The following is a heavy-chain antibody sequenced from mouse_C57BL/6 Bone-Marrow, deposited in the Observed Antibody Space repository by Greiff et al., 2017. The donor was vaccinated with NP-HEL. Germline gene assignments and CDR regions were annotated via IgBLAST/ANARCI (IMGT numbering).Heavy chain of an antibody. D-gene: IGHD1-1*01. V-gene: IGHV1-76*01. Sequence: VQLQQSGAELVRPGASVKLSCKASGYTFTDYYINWVKQRPGQGLEWIARIYPGSGNTYYNEKFKGKATLTAEKSSSNAYMQLSSLTSEDSAVSFCAREITTVVRPYFDYWGQGTTLTVSS. CDR3: AREITTVVRPYFDY. CDR2: IYPGSGNT. J-gene: IGHJ2*01. CDR1: GYTFTDYY.